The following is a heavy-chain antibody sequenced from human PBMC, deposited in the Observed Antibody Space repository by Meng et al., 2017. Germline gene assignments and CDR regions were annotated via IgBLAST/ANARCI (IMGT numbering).Heavy chain of an antibody. J-gene: IGHJ3*02. CDR1: GGSITSSNW. CDR2: IFHSGST. CDR3: ARVPYSGYDPEAFDI. D-gene: IGHD5-12*01. V-gene: IGHV4-4*02. Sequence: SETLSLTCAVSGGSITSSNWWSWVRQSPKKGLEWIGEIFHSGSTSYNPSLKSRVTISVDTSKNQFSLKLSSVTAADTAVYYCARVPYSGYDPEAFDIWGHGTMVTVSS.